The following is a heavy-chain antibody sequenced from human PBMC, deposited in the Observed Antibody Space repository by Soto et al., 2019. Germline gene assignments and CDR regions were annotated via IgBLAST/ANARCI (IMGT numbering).Heavy chain of an antibody. J-gene: IGHJ6*04. Sequence: GESLKISCKGSGYGFTSYWIGWVRQMPGKGLEWMGIIYPGDSDTRYSPSFQGQVTISADKSISTAYLQWSSLKASDTAMYYCARLQSSQTGPRLPRSSYGTDVWGKGTTVTVSS. CDR2: IYPGDSDT. V-gene: IGHV5-51*01. CDR1: GYGFTSYW. CDR3: ARLQSSQTGPRLPRSSYGTDV. D-gene: IGHD6-6*01.